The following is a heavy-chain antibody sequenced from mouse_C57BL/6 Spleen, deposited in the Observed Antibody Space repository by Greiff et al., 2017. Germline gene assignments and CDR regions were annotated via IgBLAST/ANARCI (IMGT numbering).Heavy chain of an antibody. CDR3: APAWFAY. J-gene: IGHJ3*01. Sequence: EVQLQQSGPELVKPGASVKISCKASGYSFTGYYMNWVKQSPEKSLEWIGEINPSTGGTTYNQKFKAKATLTVDKSSSTAYMQLKSLTSEDSAVYYCAPAWFAYWGQGTLVTVSA. V-gene: IGHV1-42*01. CDR1: GYSFTGYY. CDR2: INPSTGGT.